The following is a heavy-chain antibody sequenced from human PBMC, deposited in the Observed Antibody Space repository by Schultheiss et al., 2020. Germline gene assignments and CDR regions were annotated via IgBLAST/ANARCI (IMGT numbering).Heavy chain of an antibody. Sequence: SETLSLTCAVYGGSLDGHYWSWIRQHPGKGLQWIGYIYYSGSTYYNPSLKSRVTISVDTSKNQFSLKLSSVTAADTAVYYCARGGSSSWPFDYWGQGTLVTVSS. CDR2: IYYSGST. J-gene: IGHJ4*02. D-gene: IGHD6-13*01. CDR3: ARGGSSSWPFDY. V-gene: IGHV4-59*11. CDR1: GGSLDGHY.